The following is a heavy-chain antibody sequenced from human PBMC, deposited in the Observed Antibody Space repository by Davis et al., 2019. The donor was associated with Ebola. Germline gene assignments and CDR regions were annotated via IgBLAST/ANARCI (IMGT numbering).Heavy chain of an antibody. CDR1: GGTFSSYA. CDR3: ARRVYSRSGFDS. J-gene: IGHJ4*02. D-gene: IGHD2-8*01. CDR2: LNPNSGNT. V-gene: IGHV1-8*02. Sequence: AASVKVSCKASGGTFSSYAISWVRQATGQGLEWMGWLNPNSGNTDSTHKFQGRLTMTKNISIGTAYMELSTLTSEDTAVYYCARRVYSRSGFDSWGQGTLVTVSS.